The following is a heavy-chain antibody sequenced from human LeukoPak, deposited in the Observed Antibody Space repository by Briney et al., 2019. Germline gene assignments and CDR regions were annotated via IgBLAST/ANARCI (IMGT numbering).Heavy chain of an antibody. CDR1: GGSISSSSYY. J-gene: IGHJ4*02. Sequence: PSETLSLTRTVSGGSISSSSYYWGWIRQPPGKGLEWIGSIYYTGSTYYNPSLKSRVTISVDTSKNQFSLKLSSVTAADTAVYYCAKDSGLAARTADYFEYWGRGTLVTVSS. CDR2: IYYTGST. D-gene: IGHD6-6*01. V-gene: IGHV4-39*02. CDR3: AKDSGLAARTADYFEY.